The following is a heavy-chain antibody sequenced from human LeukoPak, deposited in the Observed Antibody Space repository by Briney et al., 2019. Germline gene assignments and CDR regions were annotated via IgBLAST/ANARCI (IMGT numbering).Heavy chain of an antibody. V-gene: IGHV3-53*01. D-gene: IGHD6-19*01. J-gene: IGHJ6*03. Sequence: GGSLRLSCAASGFTVSSNYMSWVRQAPGKRLEWVSVIYSGGSTYYADSVKGRFTISRDNSKNTLYLLMNSLRAEDTALYYCAKGGIAVTSTSVYYYMDVWGKGTTVTISS. CDR3: AKGGIAVTSTSVYYYMDV. CDR1: GFTVSSNY. CDR2: IYSGGST.